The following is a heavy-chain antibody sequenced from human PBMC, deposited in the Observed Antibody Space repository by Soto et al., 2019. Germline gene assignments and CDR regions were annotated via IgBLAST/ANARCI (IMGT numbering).Heavy chain of an antibody. CDR1: GFTFSSYW. Sequence: EVPLVESGGGLVQPGGSLRLSCAASGFTFSSYWMSWVRQAPGKGLEWVANIKQDGSEKYYVDSVKGRFTISRDNAKNSLYLQMNSLRAEDTAVYYCARYSSGWYKYYFDYWGQGTLVTVSS. CDR3: ARYSSGWYKYYFDY. V-gene: IGHV3-7*01. D-gene: IGHD6-19*01. J-gene: IGHJ4*02. CDR2: IKQDGSEK.